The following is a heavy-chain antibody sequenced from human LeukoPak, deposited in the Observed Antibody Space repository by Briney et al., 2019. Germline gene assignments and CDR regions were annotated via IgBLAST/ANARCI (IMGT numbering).Heavy chain of an antibody. CDR1: GFTFSSYS. CDR2: IGSSSSYI. Sequence: GGSLRLSCAASGFTFSSYSMNWVRQAPGKGLEWVSSIGSSSSYIYYADSVKGRFTISRDNAKNSLYLQMNSLRAEDTAVYYCARMVRGVSYYFDYWGQGTLVTVSS. CDR3: ARMVRGVSYYFDY. V-gene: IGHV3-21*01. J-gene: IGHJ4*02. D-gene: IGHD3-10*01.